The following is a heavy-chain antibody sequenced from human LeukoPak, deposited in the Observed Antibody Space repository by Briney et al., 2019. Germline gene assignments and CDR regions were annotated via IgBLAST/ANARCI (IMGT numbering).Heavy chain of an antibody. CDR3: ARGGHYGSGSYHDY. CDR2: IYSSGST. J-gene: IGHJ4*02. CDR1: GGSISSGSYY. Sequence: SETLSLTCTVSGGSISSGSYYWSWIRQPAGKGLEWIGRIYSSGSTNYNPSLKSRVTISLDTSKNQFSLKLSSVTAADTAVYYCARGGHYGSGSYHDYWGQGTLVTVSS. D-gene: IGHD3-10*01. V-gene: IGHV4-61*02.